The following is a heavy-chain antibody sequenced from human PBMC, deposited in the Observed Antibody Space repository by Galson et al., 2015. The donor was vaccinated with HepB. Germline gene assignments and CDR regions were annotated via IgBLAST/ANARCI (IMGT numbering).Heavy chain of an antibody. J-gene: IGHJ4*02. D-gene: IGHD1-1*01. V-gene: IGHV1-69*13. Sequence: SVKVSCKASGGTFRTYTISWVRQAPGQGLEWMGGITPLFGTAKYAQKFRERVTITADESTTTTYMELTSLRSDDTAVYYCAREGYAETTVVSPFDDWGQGTLVTVSS. CDR3: AREGYAETTVVSPFDD. CDR1: GGTFRTYT. CDR2: ITPLFGTA.